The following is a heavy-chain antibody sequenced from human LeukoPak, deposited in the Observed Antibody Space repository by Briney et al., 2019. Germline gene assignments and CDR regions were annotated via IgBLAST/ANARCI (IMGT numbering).Heavy chain of an antibody. D-gene: IGHD3-10*01. CDR1: GYTFTSYG. V-gene: IGHV1-18*01. Sequence: ASVKASCKASGYTFTSYGISWVRQAPGQGLEWMGWISAYNGNTNYAQKLQGRVTMTTDTSTSTAYMELRSLRSDDTAVYYCAREDYGSGSYSENWFDPWGQGTLVTVSS. CDR2: ISAYNGNT. J-gene: IGHJ5*02. CDR3: AREDYGSGSYSENWFDP.